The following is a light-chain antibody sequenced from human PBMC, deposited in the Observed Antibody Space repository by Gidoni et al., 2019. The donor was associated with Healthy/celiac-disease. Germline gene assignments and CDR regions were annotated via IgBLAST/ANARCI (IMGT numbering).Light chain of an antibody. V-gene: IGKV3-11*01. CDR1: QSVSSY. CDR2: DAS. CDR3: QQRSNRPAT. Sequence: VLTQSPATLSLSPGERATLACRASQSVSSYLAWYQQKPGQAPRLLIYDASNRATGIPARFSGSGSGTDFTLTISSLEPEDFAVYYCQQRSNRPATFXQXTRLEIK. J-gene: IGKJ5*01.